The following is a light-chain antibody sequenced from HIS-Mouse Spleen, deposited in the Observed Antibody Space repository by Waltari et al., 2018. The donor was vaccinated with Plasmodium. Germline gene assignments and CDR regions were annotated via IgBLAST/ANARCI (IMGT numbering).Light chain of an antibody. Sequence: SYELTQPPSVSVSPGQTASITCSGVKLGDKYACWYQQKPGQSPVLVIYQDSKRPSGIPERFSGSNSGNTATLTISGTQAMDEADYYCQSADSSGTYVVFGGGTKLTVL. CDR3: QSADSSGTYVV. CDR1: KLGDKY. V-gene: IGLV3-1*01. CDR2: QDS. J-gene: IGLJ2*01.